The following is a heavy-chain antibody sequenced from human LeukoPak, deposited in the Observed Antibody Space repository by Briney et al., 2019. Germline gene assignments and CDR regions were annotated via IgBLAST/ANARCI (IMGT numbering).Heavy chain of an antibody. J-gene: IGHJ4*02. CDR3: ARVPFDY. Sequence: PWETLSLTCAVYGGSFSGYYWSWIRQPPGKGLEWIGEINHSGSTNYNPSLKSRVTISLDTSKNQFSLKLSSVTAADTAVYYCARVPFDYWGQGTLVTVSS. V-gene: IGHV4-34*01. CDR2: INHSGST. CDR1: GGSFSGYY.